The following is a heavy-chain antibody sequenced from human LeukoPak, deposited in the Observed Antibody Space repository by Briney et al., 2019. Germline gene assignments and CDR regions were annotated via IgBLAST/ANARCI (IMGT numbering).Heavy chain of an antibody. Sequence: ASVKVSCKASGYTFIGYYMHWVRQAPEQGLEWMGWINANSGGTNYAQKFQGRVTMTRDTSISTAYMELSRLRSDDTAVYYCARDPSVESIAMEADGDWGQGTLVTVSS. D-gene: IGHD6-6*01. CDR3: ARDPSVESIAMEADGD. CDR2: INANSGGT. V-gene: IGHV1-2*02. CDR1: GYTFIGYY. J-gene: IGHJ4*02.